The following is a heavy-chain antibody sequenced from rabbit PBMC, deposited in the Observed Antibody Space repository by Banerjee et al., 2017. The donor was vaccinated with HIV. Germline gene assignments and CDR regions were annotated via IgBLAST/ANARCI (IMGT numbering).Heavy chain of an antibody. D-gene: IGHD8-1*01. V-gene: IGHV1S45*01. Sequence: QEQLVESGGGLVQPEGSLTLTCTASGFSFSSSYYMCWVRQAPGKGLESIACIYGGSSGTTYYASWAKGRFTISKTSSTTVTLQMTSLTAADTATYFCARTGSYYSPFDLWGQGTLVTVS. CDR1: GFSFSSSYY. CDR2: IYGGSSGTT. J-gene: IGHJ4*01. CDR3: ARTGSYYSPFDL.